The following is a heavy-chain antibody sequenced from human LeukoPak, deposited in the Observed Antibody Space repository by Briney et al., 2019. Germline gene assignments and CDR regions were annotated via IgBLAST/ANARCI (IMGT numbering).Heavy chain of an antibody. J-gene: IGHJ4*02. CDR1: GFTFSSYG. CDR2: IRYDGSTK. D-gene: IGHD1-26*01. V-gene: IGHV3-30*02. Sequence: GGSLRLSCAASGFTFSSYGMHWVRQAPGKGLEWVAFIRYDGSTKYYADSVKGRITISRDNSKNTLYLQMNSLRAEDTAVYYCAKDLRLGAIDYWGQGTLVTVSS. CDR3: AKDLRLGAIDY.